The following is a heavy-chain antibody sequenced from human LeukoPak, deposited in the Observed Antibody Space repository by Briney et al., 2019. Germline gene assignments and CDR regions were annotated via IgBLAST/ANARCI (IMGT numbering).Heavy chain of an antibody. CDR3: GRSATPPRDH. J-gene: IGHJ4*02. CDR1: GFTFTGYY. CDR2: SSTDGSAI. V-gene: IGHV3-11*01. Sequence: GGSLRLSCVASGFTFTGYYMNWIRQAPGKELEWVSYSSTDGSAIYYADSVKGRFTISRDNAKNLLYLQMNSLRAEDMAVYYCGRSATPPRDHWGQGTLVTVSS.